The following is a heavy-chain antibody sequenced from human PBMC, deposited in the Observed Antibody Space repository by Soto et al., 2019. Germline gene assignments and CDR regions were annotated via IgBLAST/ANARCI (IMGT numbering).Heavy chain of an antibody. CDR1: EFTFSSYW. CDR2: INSDGSST. D-gene: IGHD5-18*01. CDR3: AREGFSYGYGYYYYNGMDV. J-gene: IGHJ6*02. Sequence: GGSLRLSCAASEFTFSSYWMHWVRQAPGKGLVWVSRINSDGSSTNYADSVKGRFTISRDNAKNTLYLQIDSLRAEDTAVYYCAREGFSYGYGYYYYNGMDVWSQGTTVTVSS. V-gene: IGHV3-74*01.